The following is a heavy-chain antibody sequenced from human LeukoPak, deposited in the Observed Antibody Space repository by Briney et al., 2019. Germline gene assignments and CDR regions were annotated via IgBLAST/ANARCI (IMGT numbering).Heavy chain of an antibody. CDR1: GGSFSGYY. Sequence: NPSETLSLTCAVYGGSFSGYYWSWIRQPPGKGLEWIGEINHSGSTNYNPSLKSRVTISVDTSKNQFSLKLSSVTAADTAVYYRATEIAAADHYFDYWGQGTLVTVSS. CDR2: INHSGST. CDR3: ATEIAAADHYFDY. V-gene: IGHV4-34*01. D-gene: IGHD6-13*01. J-gene: IGHJ4*02.